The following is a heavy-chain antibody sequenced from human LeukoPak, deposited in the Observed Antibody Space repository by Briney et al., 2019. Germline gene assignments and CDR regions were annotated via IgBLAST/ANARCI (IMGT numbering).Heavy chain of an antibody. CDR1: GFTFSSYT. J-gene: IGHJ4*02. D-gene: IGHD6-6*01. CDR3: AKRSGDSSSGY. CDR2: ITTGGPNT. V-gene: IGHV3-23*01. Sequence: GGSLRLSCTASGFTFSSYTMSWVRQAPGKGLKWVSTITTGGPNTYYADSVKGRFTVSRDDSKNTLYLQMNSLRAEDTAVYYCAKRSGDSSSGYWGQGTLVTVSS.